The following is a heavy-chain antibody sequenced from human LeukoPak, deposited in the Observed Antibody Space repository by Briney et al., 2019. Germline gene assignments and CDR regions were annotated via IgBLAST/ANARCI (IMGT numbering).Heavy chain of an antibody. Sequence: GGSLRLSCAASVFTLTSYWTHWVRHAPEKGLVWVSRINSDGSNSTYADSLKGRFHVSRDNAKSTLLPQMNSLRGEDTAVYYCAREDDISGYYLSYFDYWGQGTLVTVSS. CDR1: VFTLTSYW. CDR3: AREDDISGYYLSYFDY. CDR2: INSDGSNS. J-gene: IGHJ4*02. V-gene: IGHV3-74*01. D-gene: IGHD3-22*01.